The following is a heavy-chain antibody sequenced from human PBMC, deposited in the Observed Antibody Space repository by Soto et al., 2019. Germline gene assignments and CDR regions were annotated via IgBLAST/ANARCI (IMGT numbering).Heavy chain of an antibody. CDR1: GFTFSDHY. V-gene: IGHV3-72*01. CDR3: ARTIHSNI. J-gene: IGHJ3*02. CDR2: TRNKANSYTT. Sequence: LRLSCAASGFTFSDHYMDWVRQSPGKGLGWVGRTRNKANSYTTEYAASVKGRFTISRDDSKNSLYLQMNSLKTEDTAVYYGARTIHSNICGQGNMVTVSS.